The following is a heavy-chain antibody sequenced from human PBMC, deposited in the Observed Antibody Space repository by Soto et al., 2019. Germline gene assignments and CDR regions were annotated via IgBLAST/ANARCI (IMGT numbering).Heavy chain of an antibody. CDR2: IYYSGST. CDR1: GGSISSSSYY. J-gene: IGHJ5*02. V-gene: IGHV4-39*01. D-gene: IGHD3-10*01. CDR3: ATTDGSGSPYNWFDP. Sequence: SETLSLTCTVSGGSISSSSYYWGWLRQPPGKGLEWIGSIYYSGSTYYNPSLKSRVTISVDTSKNQFSLKLSSVTAADTTVYYCATTDGSGSPYNWFDPWGQGTLVTVSS.